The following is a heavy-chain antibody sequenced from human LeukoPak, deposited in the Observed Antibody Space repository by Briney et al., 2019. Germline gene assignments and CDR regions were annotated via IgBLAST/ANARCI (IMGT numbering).Heavy chain of an antibody. V-gene: IGHV3-7*01. CDR2: IKQDGSEK. J-gene: IGHJ4*02. D-gene: IGHD6-13*01. CDR3: ARASSSWYPHFDY. CDR1: GFTFSSYW. Sequence: GGSLRLSCAASGFTFSSYWMSWVRRAPGKGLEWVANIKQDGSEKYYVDSVKGRFTISRDNAKNSLYLQMNSLRAEDTAVYYCARASSSWYPHFDYWGQGTLVTVSS.